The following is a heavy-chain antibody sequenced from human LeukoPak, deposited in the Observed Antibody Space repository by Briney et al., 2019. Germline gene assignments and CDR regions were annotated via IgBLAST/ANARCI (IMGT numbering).Heavy chain of an antibody. D-gene: IGHD2-15*01. CDR3: ARVVGLFKWAFDY. Sequence: SETLSLTCTVSGGSISSGDYYWSWIRQPPGKGLEWIGYVYYSGSTYYNPSLKSRVTISVDTSKNQFSLKLSSVTAADTAVYYCARVVGLFKWAFDYWGQGTLVTVSS. J-gene: IGHJ4*02. CDR2: VYYSGST. CDR1: GGSISSGDYY. V-gene: IGHV4-30-4*01.